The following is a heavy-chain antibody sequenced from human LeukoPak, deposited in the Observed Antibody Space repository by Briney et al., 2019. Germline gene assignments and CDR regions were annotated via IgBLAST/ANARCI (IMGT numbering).Heavy chain of an antibody. D-gene: IGHD2/OR15-2a*01. CDR3: AREFRHSTGWSLYYFDR. V-gene: IGHV4-4*07. CDR1: GGSITPYY. J-gene: IGHJ4*02. Sequence: SETLSLTCTVSGGSITPYYWSWVRQPTGRGLEWIGRIYASGSANYNSSLKSRVSMSVDTSKNRFSLNLSSVTAADTAVYYCAREFRHSTGWSLYYFDRWGQGILVTVAS. CDR2: IYASGSA.